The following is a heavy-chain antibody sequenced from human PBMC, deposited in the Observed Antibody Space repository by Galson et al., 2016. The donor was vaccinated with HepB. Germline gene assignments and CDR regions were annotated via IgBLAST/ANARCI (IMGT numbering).Heavy chain of an antibody. J-gene: IGHJ6*02. CDR1: GFSLTTSGMC. CDR3: ARYRSMGGRMDV. D-gene: IGHD2/OR15-2a*01. Sequence: PALVKPTQTLTLTCTFSGFSLTTSGMCVSWIRQPPGKALEWLARTDWDDDKYYSTSLKTRLTISKDTSKNQVVLTMTSMDPVDTATYYCARYRSMGGRMDVWGQGTTVTVSS. V-gene: IGHV2-70*11. CDR2: TDWDDDK.